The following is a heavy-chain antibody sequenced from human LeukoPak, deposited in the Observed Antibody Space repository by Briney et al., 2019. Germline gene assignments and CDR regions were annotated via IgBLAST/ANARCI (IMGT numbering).Heavy chain of an antibody. D-gene: IGHD3-10*02. CDR3: TTDPGRVRAPRGYYFDY. CDR1: GFTFSNAW. Sequence: GGSLRLSCAASGFTFSNAWMSWVRQAPGKGLEWVGRIKSKTDGGTTDYAAPVKGRFTISRDDSKNTLYLQMNSLKTEDTAVYYCTTDPGRVRAPRGYYFDYWGQGTLVTVSS. V-gene: IGHV3-15*01. J-gene: IGHJ4*02. CDR2: IKSKTDGGTT.